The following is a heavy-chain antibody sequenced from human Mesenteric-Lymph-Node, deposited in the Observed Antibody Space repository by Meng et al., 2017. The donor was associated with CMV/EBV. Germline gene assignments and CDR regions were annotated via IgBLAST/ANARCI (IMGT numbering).Heavy chain of an antibody. V-gene: IGHV1-69*13. CDR3: AGAYNYYAMDV. CDR2: IIPIFGTP. Sequence: VKVSCKASGGTFSSYAISWVRQAPAQGLESMGGIIPIFGTPNYAQKFQGRVTITTDESTSTAYMELSSLRSEDTAVYYCAGAYNYYAMDVWGQGTTVTVSS. D-gene: IGHD5-24*01. J-gene: IGHJ6*02. CDR1: GGTFSSYA.